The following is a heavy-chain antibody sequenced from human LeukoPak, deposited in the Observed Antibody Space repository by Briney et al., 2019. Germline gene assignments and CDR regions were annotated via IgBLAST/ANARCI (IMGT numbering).Heavy chain of an antibody. CDR1: GYTFTSYG. Sequence: GASVKVSCKASGYTFTSYGISWVRQAPGQGLEWMGWISAHNGNTNYAQKLQGRVTMTTDTSTSTAYMELRSLRSADTAVYYCARDLGTGNSGSLADYWGQGTLVTVSS. D-gene: IGHD3-10*01. CDR3: ARDLGTGNSGSLADY. J-gene: IGHJ4*02. CDR2: ISAHNGNT. V-gene: IGHV1-18*01.